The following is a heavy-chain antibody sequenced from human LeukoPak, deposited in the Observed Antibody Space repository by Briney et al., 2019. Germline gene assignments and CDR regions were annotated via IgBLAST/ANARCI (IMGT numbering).Heavy chain of an antibody. J-gene: IGHJ4*02. CDR1: GFTFSTYS. V-gene: IGHV3-48*02. CDR2: IGSSSNTI. CDR3: ARDFWSGYYGDY. D-gene: IGHD3-3*01. Sequence: PGGSLRLSCAASGFTFSTYSMNWVRQAPGKGLEWVSYIGSSSNTIYYADSVKGRFTISRDNAKNSLYLQMNSLRDEDTAVYYCARDFWSGYYGDYWGQGTLVTVSS.